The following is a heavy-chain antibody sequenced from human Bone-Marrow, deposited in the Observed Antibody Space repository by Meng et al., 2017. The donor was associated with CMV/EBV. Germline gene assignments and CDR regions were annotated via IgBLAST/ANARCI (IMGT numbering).Heavy chain of an antibody. Sequence: SCKSSGYTFTSYGISWVRQAPGQGLEWMGWISAYNGNTTYAQKLQGRVTMTTDTSTSTAYMELRSLRSDDTAVYYCARVGWEPPPDYWGQGTLVTVSS. CDR3: ARVGWEPPPDY. J-gene: IGHJ4*02. CDR2: ISAYNGNT. D-gene: IGHD1-26*01. V-gene: IGHV1-18*01. CDR1: GYTFTSYG.